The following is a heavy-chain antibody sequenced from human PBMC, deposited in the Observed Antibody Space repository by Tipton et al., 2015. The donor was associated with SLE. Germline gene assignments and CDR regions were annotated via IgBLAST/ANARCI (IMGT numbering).Heavy chain of an antibody. V-gene: IGHV4-34*01. CDR3: ARVGHDYGDYDNWFDP. D-gene: IGHD4-17*01. CDR1: GGSFSGYY. Sequence: TLSLTCAVYGGSFSGYYWSWIRQPPGKGLEWIGEINHSGSTNYNPSLKSRVTISVDKSKNQFSLKLSSVTAADTAVYYCARVGHDYGDYDNWFDPWGQGTLFTVSS. J-gene: IGHJ5*02. CDR2: INHSGST.